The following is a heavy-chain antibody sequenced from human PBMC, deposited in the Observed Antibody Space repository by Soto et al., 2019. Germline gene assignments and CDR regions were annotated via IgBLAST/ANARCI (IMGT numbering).Heavy chain of an antibody. CDR1: GFTFSNAW. V-gene: IGHV3-15*01. D-gene: IGHD2-8*01. J-gene: IGHJ4*02. Sequence: EVQLVESGGGLVKPGGSLRLSCAGSGFTFSNAWLRWVRRAPGKGLEGVGRIKSDAYGGAIDYAAPVKGRFTISRDDSKNTLSLHMNNLRAEDPAVYSCTTTKGRLEPPTNDFWGQGTPVIVSS. CDR3: TTTKGRLEPPTNDF. CDR2: IKSDAYGGAI.